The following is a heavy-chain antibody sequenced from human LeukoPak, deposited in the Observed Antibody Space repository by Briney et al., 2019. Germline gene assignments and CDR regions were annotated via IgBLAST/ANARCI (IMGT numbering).Heavy chain of an antibody. V-gene: IGHV3-23*01. CDR1: GFTFSTYA. CDR2: ISGSGGST. CDR3: AKENGYNYYFDY. D-gene: IGHD5-24*01. J-gene: IGHJ4*01. Sequence: GLLRLSCAASGFTFSTYAMSWVRQAPGKGLEWVSAISGSGGSTNYADSVKGRFTISRDNSKNTLYLQMNSLRAEDTAVYYCAKENGYNYYFDYWGQGTLGTVSS.